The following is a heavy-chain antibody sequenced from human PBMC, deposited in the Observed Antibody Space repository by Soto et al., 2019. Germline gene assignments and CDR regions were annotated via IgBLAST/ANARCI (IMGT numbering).Heavy chain of an antibody. V-gene: IGHV2-5*02. Sequence: QTTLKASGPTLVKPTQPLTLTCTSPGFSLSISGVGVGWIRHPPGKALEWLALIYWDNDKSYSPSLKSRLTITEDTSKTQVDLTMTTMEPVDTATYYCAQPYSGNYYYFDYWGQGTLVTVSS. D-gene: IGHD1-26*01. CDR3: AQPYSGNYYYFDY. CDR2: IYWDNDK. CDR1: GFSLSISGVG. J-gene: IGHJ4*02.